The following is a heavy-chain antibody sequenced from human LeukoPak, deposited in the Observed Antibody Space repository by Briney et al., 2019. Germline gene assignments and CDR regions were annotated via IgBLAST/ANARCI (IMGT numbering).Heavy chain of an antibody. CDR2: IRYDGSNK. CDR3: AKYRSGYPDAVDI. V-gene: IGHV3-30*02. J-gene: IGHJ3*02. D-gene: IGHD5-12*01. Sequence: GGSLRLSCAASGFTLSSYGMHWVRQAPGKGLEWVAFIRYDGSNKYYADSVKGRFTISRDNSKNTLYLQMNSLRAEDTAVYYCAKYRSGYPDAVDIWGQGTMVTVSS. CDR1: GFTLSSYG.